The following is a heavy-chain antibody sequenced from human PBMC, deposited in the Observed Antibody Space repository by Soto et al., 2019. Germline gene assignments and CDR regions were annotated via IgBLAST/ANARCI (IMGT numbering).Heavy chain of an antibody. J-gene: IGHJ6*02. CDR3: AREDDAAGMDV. CDR1: ASSISLYY. CDR2: IYHSGSS. Sequence: QVHLQESGPGLVKPSETVSLTCTIGASSISLYYWGWVRQPPGKGLEWNGSIYHSGSSYYNPSLKSRVSLSLETSRGQLSLNLTSVTAADTAVYYCAREDDAAGMDVWGQGTTVIVSS. D-gene: IGHD1-1*01. V-gene: IGHV4-38-2*02.